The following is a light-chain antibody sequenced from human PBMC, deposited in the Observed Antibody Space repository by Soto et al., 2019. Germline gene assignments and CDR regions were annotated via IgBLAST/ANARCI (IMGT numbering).Light chain of an antibody. CDR3: QQYGSSPT. V-gene: IGKV3-20*01. CDR2: GAS. CDR1: QSVSSSY. J-gene: IGKJ4*01. Sequence: EIVLTQSPGTLSLSPGERARLSCRASQSVSSSYLAWYQQKPGQAPRLLIYGASSRATGIPDRSSGSGSGTDFTLTISRLEPEDFAVYYCQQYGSSPTFGGGTKVDIK.